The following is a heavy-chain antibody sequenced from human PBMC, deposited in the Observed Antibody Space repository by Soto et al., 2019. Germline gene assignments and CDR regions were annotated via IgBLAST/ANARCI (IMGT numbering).Heavy chain of an antibody. CDR1: GGTFNRNT. J-gene: IGHJ4*02. D-gene: IGHD3-22*01. V-gene: IGHV1-69*13. Sequence: GASVKVSCKASGGTFNRNTISWVRQAPGQGLEWMGGIIPIFGTANYAQKFQGRVTITADESTSTAYMELRRLTSEDTAVYYCARQFDSDSSGYYYCAKDLRGNNTYRFGYWGQGTLVTVSS. CDR2: IIPIFGTA. CDR3: ARQFDSDSSGYYYCAKDLRGNNTYRFGY.